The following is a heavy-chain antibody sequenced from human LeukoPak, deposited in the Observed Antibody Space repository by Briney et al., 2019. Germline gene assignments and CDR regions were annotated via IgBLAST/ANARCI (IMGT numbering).Heavy chain of an antibody. D-gene: IGHD3-9*01. CDR2: MNPNSGNT. V-gene: IGHV1-8*01. CDR3: ARVIFSYYDILAGYYSEYYGMDV. CDR1: GYTFISYD. Sequence: GASVKVSCKASGYTFISYDINWVRQATGQGLEWMGWMNPNSGNTGYAQKFQGRVTMTRNTSISTAYMELSSLRSEDTAVYYCARVIFSYYDILAGYYSEYYGMDVWGQGTTVTVSS. J-gene: IGHJ6*02.